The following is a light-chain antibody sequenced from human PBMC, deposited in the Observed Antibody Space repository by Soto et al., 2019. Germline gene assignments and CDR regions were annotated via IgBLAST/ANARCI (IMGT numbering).Light chain of an antibody. CDR1: QSVNTW. CDR3: QHYHGYPFT. V-gene: IGKV1-5*01. J-gene: IGKJ3*01. CDR2: DAS. Sequence: DIQMTQSPSTLSASVGAIVTITFRASQSVNTWLAWYQQKPGKAPVLLIYDASSLRSGVPSRFSGSGSGKEFTLTITSLQPDDFAIYYCQHYHGYPFTFGPGTKVDI.